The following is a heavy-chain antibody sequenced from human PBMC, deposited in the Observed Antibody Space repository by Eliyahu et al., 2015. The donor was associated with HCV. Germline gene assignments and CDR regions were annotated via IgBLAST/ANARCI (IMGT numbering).Heavy chain of an antibody. CDR3: ARQWAGVPATPLDS. Sequence: QVQLQESGPGLVKSSQTLSLTCTVSGDSIXSARYYWNWIRQQXGKGLEWMGYIHDSGSTDYNPSFKSRLTVSKDTSKNQFSLRLTSVSAADTAIYYCARQWAGVPATPLDSWGQGTLVTVSA. D-gene: IGHD2-15*01. CDR1: GDSIXSARYY. V-gene: IGHV4-31*03. J-gene: IGHJ4*02. CDR2: IHDSGST.